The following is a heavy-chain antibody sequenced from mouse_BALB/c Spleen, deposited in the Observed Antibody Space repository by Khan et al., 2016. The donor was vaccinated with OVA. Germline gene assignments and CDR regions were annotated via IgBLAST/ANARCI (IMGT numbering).Heavy chain of an antibody. CDR2: IWFGGSA. J-gene: IGHJ1*01. CDR3: ARNRDGESYWDFDV. CDR1: GFSLSRYS. D-gene: IGHD3-3*01. Sequence: QVRLQQSGPGLVAPSQSLSITCTVSGFSLSRYSVHWVRQPPGKGLEWLGIIWFGGSADYNTPLKSRLSISKVNSKSQVFLKMNSLQTDDTAMYYWARNRDGESYWDFDVWGAGTTVTVSS. V-gene: IGHV2-6-4*01.